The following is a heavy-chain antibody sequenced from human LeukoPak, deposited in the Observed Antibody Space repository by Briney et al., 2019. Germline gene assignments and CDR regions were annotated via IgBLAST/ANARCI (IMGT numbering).Heavy chain of an antibody. D-gene: IGHD6-19*01. CDR2: IYYSGST. CDR3: ARGLYSSGWFYWYFDL. Sequence: SETLSLTCTVSGASISSSSYYWSWIRQPPGKGLEWIGYIYYSGSTNYNPSLKSRVTISADTSKNQFSLKLSSVTAADTAVYYCARGLYSSGWFYWYFDLWGRGTLVTVSS. J-gene: IGHJ2*01. CDR1: GASISSSSYY. V-gene: IGHV4-61*01.